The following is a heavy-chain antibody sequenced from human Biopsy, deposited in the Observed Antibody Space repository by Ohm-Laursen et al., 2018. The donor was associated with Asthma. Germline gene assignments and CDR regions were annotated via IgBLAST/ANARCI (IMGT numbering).Heavy chain of an antibody. D-gene: IGHD3-10*01. CDR3: ARAVDYSHYYGIDV. J-gene: IGHJ6*02. V-gene: IGHV1-18*01. CDR1: GYTFNSAG. Sequence: SVKVSCNTSGYTFNSAGITWVRQAPGQGLEWMGWISVYNGNTKVAQKLQDRVTMITDTSTSTAYMELRSLRSDDTAVYFCARAVDYSHYYGIDVWGRGTTVTVS. CDR2: ISVYNGNT.